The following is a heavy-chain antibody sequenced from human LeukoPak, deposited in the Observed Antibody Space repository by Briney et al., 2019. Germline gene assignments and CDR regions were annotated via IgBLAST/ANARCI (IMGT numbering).Heavy chain of an antibody. D-gene: IGHD3-9*01. Sequence: GGSLRLSCAASGFTVSSNYMSWVRQAPGRGLEWVSIIYSDGRTYYADSVKGRFTISRDNSKNTMSLQMNSLRAEDAAVYYCVSHSDTLTSYSFDYWGQGTLVTVSS. CDR2: IYSDGRT. J-gene: IGHJ4*02. CDR3: VSHSDTLTSYSFDY. V-gene: IGHV3-53*01. CDR1: GFTVSSNY.